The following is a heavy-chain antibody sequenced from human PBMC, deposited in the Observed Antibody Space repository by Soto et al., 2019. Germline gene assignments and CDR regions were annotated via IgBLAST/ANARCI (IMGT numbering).Heavy chain of an antibody. CDR2: ISYDGSNK. D-gene: IGHD6-13*01. Sequence: QVQLVESGGGVVQPGRSLRLSCAASGFTFSSYAMHWVRQAPGKGLEWVAVISYDGSNKYYADSVKGRFTISRDNSKNTLYLETNSLRVGDTAVYYCARAMGMIAAAGIAYWGQGTLVTVSS. J-gene: IGHJ4*02. CDR1: GFTFSSYA. V-gene: IGHV3-30-3*01. CDR3: ARAMGMIAAAGIAY.